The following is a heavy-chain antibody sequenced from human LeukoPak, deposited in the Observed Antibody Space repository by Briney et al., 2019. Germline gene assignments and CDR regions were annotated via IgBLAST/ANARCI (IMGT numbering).Heavy chain of an antibody. V-gene: IGHV1-58*02. D-gene: IGHD3-10*01. J-gene: IGHJ3*02. CDR2: IVVGSGNT. Sequence: ASVKVSCKASGFTFTSSAMQWVRQARGQRLEWIGWIVVGSGNTNYAQKFQERVTITRDMSTSTAYMELSSLRSEDTAVYYCAAGLALRFGELLGSSLDDAFDIWGQGTMVTVSS. CDR1: GFTFTSSA. CDR3: AAGLALRFGELLGSSLDDAFDI.